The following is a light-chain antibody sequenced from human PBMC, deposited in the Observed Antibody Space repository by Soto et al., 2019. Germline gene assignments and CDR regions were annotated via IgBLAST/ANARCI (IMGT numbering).Light chain of an antibody. J-gene: IGLJ1*01. CDR3: SSYTSSSTLYV. CDR1: SSDVGGYNY. CDR2: EVS. V-gene: IGLV2-14*01. Sequence: QSALTQPASVSGSPGRSITISCTGTSSDVGGYNYVSWYQKHPGRAPELMIYEVSNRPSGVSDRFSGSKSGNTASLTISGLQAEDEADYYCSSYTSSSTLYVFGPGTKLTVL.